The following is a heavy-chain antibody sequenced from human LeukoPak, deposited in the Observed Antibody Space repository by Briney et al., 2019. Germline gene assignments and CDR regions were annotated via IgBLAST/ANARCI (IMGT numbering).Heavy chain of an antibody. J-gene: IGHJ4*02. CDR3: ARGRYDSSGYYLGFDY. D-gene: IGHD3-22*01. CDR1: GGSFSGYY. V-gene: IGHV4-34*01. Sequence: KPSETLSLTCAVYGGSFSGYYWSWIRQPPGKGLEWIGEINHSGSTNYNPSLKSRVNISVDTSKNQFSLKLSSVTAADTAVYYCARGRYDSSGYYLGFDYWGQGALVTVSS. CDR2: INHSGST.